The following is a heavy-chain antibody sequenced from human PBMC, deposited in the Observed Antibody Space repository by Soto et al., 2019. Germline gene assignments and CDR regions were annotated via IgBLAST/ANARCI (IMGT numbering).Heavy chain of an antibody. J-gene: IGHJ3*02. D-gene: IGHD2-21*02. Sequence: QVQLQESGPGLVKPSQTLSLTCTVSGGSISSGGYYWSWIRQHPGKGLAWIGYIYYSGSTYYNPSLRSHVTISRATSKNNFSLKLSSVTAADTAVYYCATEGGNSVAFDIWAQGTMVTVAS. CDR2: IYYSGST. CDR3: ATEGGNSVAFDI. V-gene: IGHV4-31*01. CDR1: GGSISSGGYY.